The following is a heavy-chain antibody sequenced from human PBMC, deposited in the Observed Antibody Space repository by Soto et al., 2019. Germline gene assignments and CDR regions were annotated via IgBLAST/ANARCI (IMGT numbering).Heavy chain of an antibody. CDR1: GGTFNSYG. CDR3: ARVRVIRVVITSHFGL. V-gene: IGHV1-69*01. J-gene: IGHJ4*02. CDR2: INPLYGTV. Sequence: QAHLAQSGAEVKKPGSSVTVSCKASGGTFNSYGISWVRQAPGQRLDWMGVINPLYGTVNYAQKFQGRVSITADSSTSTAYMDLNSLRSDETAVYYCARVRVIRVVITSHFGLWGQGTQVTGSS. D-gene: IGHD3-10*01.